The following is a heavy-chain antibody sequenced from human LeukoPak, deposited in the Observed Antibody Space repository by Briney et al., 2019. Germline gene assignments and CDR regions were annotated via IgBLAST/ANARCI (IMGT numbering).Heavy chain of an antibody. D-gene: IGHD3-22*01. CDR2: ISSSSSI. CDR3: ARGTYYSDTTGYYYFHS. Sequence: GGSLRLSCAASGFTFSSYNMHWVRQAPGKGLEWVSSISSSSSIYYADSVRGRFTISRDNAKNSLYLQMNSLRAEDTAVYYCARGTYYSDTTGYYYFHSWGQGTLVTVSS. V-gene: IGHV3-21*01. J-gene: IGHJ4*02. CDR1: GFTFSSYN.